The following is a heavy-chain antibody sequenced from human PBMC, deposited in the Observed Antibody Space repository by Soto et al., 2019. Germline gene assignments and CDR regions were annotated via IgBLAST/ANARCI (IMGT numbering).Heavy chain of an antibody. CDR2: IYPGDSDA. D-gene: IGHD3-3*01. CDR1: GYTFPSYW. Sequence: PGESLKISCKGSGYTFPSYWIGWVRQMPGKDLEWMGIIYPGDSDARYSPSFQGQVTISVDISISTAYLHLSSLKASDTAVYYCARDKRDLRFLEWSYYFDYWGQGTLVTVSS. J-gene: IGHJ4*02. V-gene: IGHV5-51*01. CDR3: ARDKRDLRFLEWSYYFDY.